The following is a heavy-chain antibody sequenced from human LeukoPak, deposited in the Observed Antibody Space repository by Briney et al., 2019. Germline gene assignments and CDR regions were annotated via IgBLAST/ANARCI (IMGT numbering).Heavy chain of an antibody. Sequence: ASVKVSCKASGYTFTSYDINWVRQATGQGLEWMGWINPNSGGTNYAQKFQGRVTMTRDTSISTAYMELSRLRSDDTAVYYCARAPDPNYYDSSGYYYVASFDYWGQGTLVTVSS. CDR1: GYTFTSYD. D-gene: IGHD3-22*01. CDR3: ARAPDPNYYDSSGYYYVASFDY. CDR2: INPNSGGT. J-gene: IGHJ4*02. V-gene: IGHV1-2*02.